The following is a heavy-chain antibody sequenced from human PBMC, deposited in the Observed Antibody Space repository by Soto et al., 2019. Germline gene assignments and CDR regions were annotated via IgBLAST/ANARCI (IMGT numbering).Heavy chain of an antibody. D-gene: IGHD3-10*01. CDR2: ISWNSGSV. Sequence: EVQLVESGGGLVQPGWSLRLSCAASGVTFADFAMHWVRQAPGKGLEWVSGISWNSGSVGYADSLKGRFTISRDNAKNSLYLQLNSVRPEDTALYYCVKDSSSMVVCGTGAFDDWGQGTLVTVSS. J-gene: IGHJ4*02. CDR3: VKDSSSMVVCGTGAFDD. V-gene: IGHV3-9*01. CDR1: GVTFADFA.